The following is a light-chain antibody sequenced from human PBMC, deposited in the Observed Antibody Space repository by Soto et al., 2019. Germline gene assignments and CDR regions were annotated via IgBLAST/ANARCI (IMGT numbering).Light chain of an antibody. V-gene: IGLV2-14*01. CDR1: STDVGRNNT. Sequence: QSALTQPASVSGSPGQTVTISCSGTSTDVGRNNTVSCYQHHPAKAPILIIYEITHRAAGISDRFSASKSGNTASLTISGLQAEDEAEYYCDSLRDSPLSVFGRGTKLTVL. CDR2: EIT. CDR3: DSLRDSPLSV. J-gene: IGLJ2*01.